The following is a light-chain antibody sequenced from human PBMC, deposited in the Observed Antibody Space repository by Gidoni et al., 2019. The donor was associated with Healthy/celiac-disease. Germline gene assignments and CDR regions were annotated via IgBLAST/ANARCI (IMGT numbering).Light chain of an antibody. CDR1: QIISSY. CDR2: AAS. Sequence: DIQMTQSPSSLSASVGDRVTITCRASQIISSYLNWYQQKPGKAPKLLIYAASSLQSGVPSRFSGSGSGTDFTLTISSLQPEDFATYYCQQSYSTPKLTFGEGTKVEIK. V-gene: IGKV1-39*01. J-gene: IGKJ4*01. CDR3: QQSYSTPKLT.